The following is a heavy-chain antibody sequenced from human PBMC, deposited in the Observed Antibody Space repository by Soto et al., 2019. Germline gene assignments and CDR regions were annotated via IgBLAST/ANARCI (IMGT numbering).Heavy chain of an antibody. Sequence: PSGTLALTCTVSGGSISSYYWSWIRQPAGKGLEWIGRIYTSGSTNYNPSLKSRVTMSVDTSKNQFSLKLSSVTAADTAVYYCARDRLGLGVFIGWYPYYYYYYGMDVRGQ. CDR3: ARDRLGLGVFIGWYPYYYYYYGMDV. D-gene: IGHD6-19*01. CDR2: IYTSGST. J-gene: IGHJ6*02. V-gene: IGHV4-4*07. CDR1: GGSISSYY.